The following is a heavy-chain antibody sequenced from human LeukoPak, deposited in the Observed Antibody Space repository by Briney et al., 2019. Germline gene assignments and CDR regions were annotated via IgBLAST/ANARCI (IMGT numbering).Heavy chain of an antibody. Sequence: SETLSLTCTVSGGSVSSHSYYWGWIRQPPGTGLAWIGSMHYIGSSYYNPSLKSRVTISIDTSKNQFSLKLNSVTAADTAVYYCARRYSNSYFDYWGQGTLVTVSS. CDR2: MHYIGSS. J-gene: IGHJ4*02. D-gene: IGHD4-11*01. CDR3: ARRYSNSYFDY. CDR1: GGSVSSHSYY. V-gene: IGHV4-39*01.